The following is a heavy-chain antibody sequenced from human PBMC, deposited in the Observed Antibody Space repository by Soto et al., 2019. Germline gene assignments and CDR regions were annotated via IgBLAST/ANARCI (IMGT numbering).Heavy chain of an antibody. CDR3: ARVYSRFGTRAWFYP. V-gene: IGHV4-39*01. CDR2: IYYIGST. Sequence: PSETLSLTCTVSGDSITKISSRGDYWGWIRQAPGKGLEWIGSIYYIGSTFYNPSLKSRLTMSVDTSKNEFSLKLSSVTAADTAVYYCARVYSRFGTRAWFYPWGQGTLVPVSS. CDR1: GDSITKISSRGDY. D-gene: IGHD3-10*01. J-gene: IGHJ5*02.